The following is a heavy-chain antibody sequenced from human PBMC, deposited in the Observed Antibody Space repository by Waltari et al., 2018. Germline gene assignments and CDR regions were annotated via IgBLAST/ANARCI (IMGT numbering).Heavy chain of an antibody. CDR1: GGTFSSYA. Sequence: QVQLVQSGAEVKKPGSSVKVSCKASGGTFSSYAISWVRQAPGQGLEWMGRMNPNSGNTGYAQKFQGRVTMTRNTSISTAYMELSSLRSEDTAVYYCASYYYDSSGYAGYWGQGTLVTVSS. CDR3: ASYYYDSSGYAGY. J-gene: IGHJ4*02. D-gene: IGHD3-22*01. CDR2: MNPNSGNT. V-gene: IGHV1-8*02.